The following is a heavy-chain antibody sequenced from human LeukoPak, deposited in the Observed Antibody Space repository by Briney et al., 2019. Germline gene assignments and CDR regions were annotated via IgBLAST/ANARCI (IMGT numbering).Heavy chain of an antibody. CDR3: ARGEEALDY. J-gene: IGHJ4*02. Sequence: PSETLSLTCAVYGGSFSGYYWSWIRQPPGKGLEWIGEINHSGSTNYNPSLKSRVTISVDTSKNQSSLKLSSVTAADTAVYYCARGEEALDYWGQGTLVTVSS. CDR1: GGSFSGYY. CDR2: INHSGST. V-gene: IGHV4-34*01.